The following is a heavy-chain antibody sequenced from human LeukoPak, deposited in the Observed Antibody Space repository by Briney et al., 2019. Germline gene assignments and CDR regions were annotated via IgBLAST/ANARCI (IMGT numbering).Heavy chain of an antibody. J-gene: IGHJ4*02. CDR2: ISSSGSTI. D-gene: IGHD3-22*01. CDR3: ARGVYYYDSSGYPCEFDY. V-gene: IGHV3-48*03. Sequence: PGGSLRLSCAASGFTFSSYEMNWVRQAPGKGLEWVSYISSSGSTIYYADSVKGRFTISRDNAKNSLYLQMNSLRAEDTAVYYCARGVYYYDSSGYPCEFDYWGQGTLVTVSS. CDR1: GFTFSSYE.